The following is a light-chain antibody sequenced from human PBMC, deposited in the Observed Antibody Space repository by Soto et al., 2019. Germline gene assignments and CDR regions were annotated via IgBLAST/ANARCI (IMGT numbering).Light chain of an antibody. CDR2: GAS. CDR1: QSVSSN. V-gene: IGKV3-15*01. Sequence: EIVMTQSPATLSVSTGGRATLSCRASQSVSSNLAWYQQEPGQAPRLLIYGASTRATGFPARFSGSGSGTDFTLTISRLEPEDFAVYYSQQYGTSPPITFGQGTRLEIK. CDR3: QQYGTSPPIT. J-gene: IGKJ5*01.